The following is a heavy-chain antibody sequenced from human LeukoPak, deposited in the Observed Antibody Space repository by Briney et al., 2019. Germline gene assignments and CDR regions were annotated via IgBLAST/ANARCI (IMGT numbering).Heavy chain of an antibody. CDR1: GFTFSSYE. CDR2: ISSSGRAI. V-gene: IGHV3-48*03. Sequence: GGSLRLSCAASGFTFSSYEMNWVRQAPGKGLEWVSYISSSGRAIYFADSVKGRFTIPRDNAKSSLYLQMNSLRAEDTAVYYCARGVGYCTGGSCFAFEHWGQGTLVTVSS. J-gene: IGHJ4*02. D-gene: IGHD2-15*01. CDR3: ARGVGYCTGGSCFAFEH.